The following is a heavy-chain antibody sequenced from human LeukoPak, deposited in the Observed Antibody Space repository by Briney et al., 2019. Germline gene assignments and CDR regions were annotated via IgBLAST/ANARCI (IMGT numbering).Heavy chain of an antibody. J-gene: IGHJ4*02. CDR2: IYSGGST. Sequence: GGSLRLSCAASGFTVGRNYMIWVRQAPGKGLEWVSVIYSGGSTYYADSVKGRFTISRDNSKNTLYLQMNSLRAEDTAVYYCASPIESGGYYPAWGQGTLVAVSS. CDR1: GFTVGRNY. D-gene: IGHD1-26*01. V-gene: IGHV3-53*01. CDR3: ASPIESGGYYPA.